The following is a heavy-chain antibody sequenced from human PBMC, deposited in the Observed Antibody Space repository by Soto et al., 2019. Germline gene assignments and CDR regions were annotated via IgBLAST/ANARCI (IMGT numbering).Heavy chain of an antibody. J-gene: IGHJ4*02. CDR1: GFTFSSYW. CDR3: ATAGDYYGSGSFVDY. D-gene: IGHD3-10*01. CDR2: IKQDGSEK. Sequence: EVQLVESGGGLVQPGGSLRLSCAASGFTFSSYWMSWVRQAPGKGLEWVANIKQDGSEKYYVDSVKGRFTIPRDNAKNSLYLQMNSLRAEDTAVYYCATAGDYYGSGSFVDYWGQGTLVTVSS. V-gene: IGHV3-7*01.